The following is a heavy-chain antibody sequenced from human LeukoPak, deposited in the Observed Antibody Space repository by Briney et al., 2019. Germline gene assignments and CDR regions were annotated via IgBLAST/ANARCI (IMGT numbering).Heavy chain of an antibody. CDR1: GGPISSYY. D-gene: IGHD5-12*01. J-gene: IGHJ4*02. V-gene: IGHV4-4*07. CDR2: IYTSGST. CDR3: ARGGTPAVHSGYDFIFDY. Sequence: PSETLSLTCTVSGGPISSYYWSWIRQPAGKGLEWIGRIYTSGSTNYNPSLKSRVTMSVDTSKNQFSLKLSSVTAADTAVYYCARGGTPAVHSGYDFIFDYWGQGTLVTVSS.